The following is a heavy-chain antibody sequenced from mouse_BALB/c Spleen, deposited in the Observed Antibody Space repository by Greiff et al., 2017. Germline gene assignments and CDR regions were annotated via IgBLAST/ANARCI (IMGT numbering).Heavy chain of an antibody. Sequence: VKVVESGPGLVAPSQSRSITATVPGFSLPGYGVHWVRQPPGKGLEWLGVIWAGGSTNYNSALMSRLSISKDNSKSQVFLKMNSLQTDDTAMYYCARDEVWADYWGQGTTLTVSS. CDR1: GFSLPGYG. J-gene: IGHJ2*01. CDR3: ARDEVWADY. CDR2: IWAGGST. V-gene: IGHV2-9*02.